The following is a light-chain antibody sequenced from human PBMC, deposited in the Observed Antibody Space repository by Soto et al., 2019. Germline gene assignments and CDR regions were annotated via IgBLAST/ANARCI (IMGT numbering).Light chain of an antibody. Sequence: DIQMTQSPSSLSASVGDRVTITCRASQSIGNSLIWYQQKPGKAPNLLIYDASTLQTGVPSRFSGSGSRTDFALTISSLQPEDFATYHCQQSHSIPLTFGPGTKVDIK. CDR1: QSIGNS. J-gene: IGKJ3*01. CDR3: QQSHSIPLT. V-gene: IGKV1-39*01. CDR2: DAS.